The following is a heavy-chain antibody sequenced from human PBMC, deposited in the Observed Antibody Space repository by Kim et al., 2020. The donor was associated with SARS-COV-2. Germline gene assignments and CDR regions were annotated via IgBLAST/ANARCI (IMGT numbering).Heavy chain of an antibody. CDR3: ARGNWNDPKNLDY. Sequence: SETLSLTCDVYGESISSYYWSWVRQPPGKGLEWVAEINDNGSTNYNPAPKCRVTMSVDKSNNQISLRLNSMTAADTAVYYCARGNWNDPKNLDYWGQGFLLTVSP. J-gene: IGHJ4*01. D-gene: IGHD1-1*01. CDR2: INDNGST. CDR1: GESISSYY. V-gene: IGHV4-34*01.